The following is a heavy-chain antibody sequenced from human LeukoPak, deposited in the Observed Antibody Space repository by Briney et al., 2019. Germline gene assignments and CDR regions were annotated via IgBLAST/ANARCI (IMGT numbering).Heavy chain of an antibody. CDR2: IYSGGST. V-gene: IGHV3-66*01. D-gene: IGHD6-25*01. Sequence: GGSLRLSCAASGFTVSSNYMSWVRQAPGKGLEWVSVIYSGGSTYYADSVKGRFTISRDNSKNTLYLQMNSLRAEDTAVYYCARDRAASARFDPWGQGALVTVSS. CDR1: GFTVSSNY. CDR3: ARDRAASARFDP. J-gene: IGHJ5*02.